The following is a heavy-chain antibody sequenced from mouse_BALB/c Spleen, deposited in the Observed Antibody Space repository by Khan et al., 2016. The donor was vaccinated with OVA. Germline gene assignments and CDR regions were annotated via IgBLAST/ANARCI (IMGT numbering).Heavy chain of an antibody. D-gene: IGHD1-1*01. J-gene: IGHJ2*01. CDR1: GYSITSGYA. CDR2: ISYSGVT. Sequence: EVELVESVPGLVKPSQSLSLTCTVTGYSITSGYAWNWIRQFPGNKLEWMGYISYSGVTSYIPSLKTRIPIPRDTSKNQFFLQLNSVTTEDTATNYCARGNYYGYYFDYWGQGATLTVPS. V-gene: IGHV3-2*02. CDR3: ARGNYYGYYFDY.